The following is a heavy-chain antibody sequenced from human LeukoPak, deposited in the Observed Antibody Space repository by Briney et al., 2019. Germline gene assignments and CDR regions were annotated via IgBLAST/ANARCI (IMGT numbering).Heavy chain of an antibody. Sequence: GRSLRLSCAASGFSLDDYAINWVRQPPGKGLEWVTGIRWNSANIGYADSIKGRFTISRDNAKNSVDLQINSLRAEDTALFYCAKDNGPKSALDLWGQGRVVIVPS. CDR2: IRWNSANI. CDR3: AKDNGPKSALDL. V-gene: IGHV3-9*01. CDR1: GFSLDDYA. D-gene: IGHD4-17*01. J-gene: IGHJ3*01.